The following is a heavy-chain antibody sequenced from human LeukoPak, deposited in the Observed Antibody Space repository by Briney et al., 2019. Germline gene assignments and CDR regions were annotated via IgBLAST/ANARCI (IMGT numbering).Heavy chain of an antibody. CDR1: GFTLSAHW. D-gene: IGHD6-13*01. CDR3: ARHSSSWFSDAFDI. J-gene: IGHJ3*02. V-gene: IGHV3-74*01. Sequence: QPGGSLRLSCAASGFTLSAHWMYWVRQDPGKGLVGVSRINPDGSYTSYADSVKGRFTISRDHAKNTLYLQMNSLRAEDTAVYYCARHSSSWFSDAFDIWGQGTMVTVSS. CDR2: INPDGSYT.